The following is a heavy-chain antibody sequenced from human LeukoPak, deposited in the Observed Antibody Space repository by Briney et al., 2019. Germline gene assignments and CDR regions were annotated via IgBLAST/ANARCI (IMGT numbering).Heavy chain of an antibody. CDR2: ISPSGGSA. V-gene: IGHV1-46*01. CDR3: ARLADYDSSGYLSY. Sequence: ASVKVSFKASGYTFTRYYMHWVRQAPGQGLEWMGIISPSGGSARYAQKFQGRVAMTRDTSTSTVYMEVSSLRSEDTAVYYCARLADYDSSGYLSYWGQGTLVTVPS. CDR1: GYTFTRYY. J-gene: IGHJ4*02. D-gene: IGHD3-22*01.